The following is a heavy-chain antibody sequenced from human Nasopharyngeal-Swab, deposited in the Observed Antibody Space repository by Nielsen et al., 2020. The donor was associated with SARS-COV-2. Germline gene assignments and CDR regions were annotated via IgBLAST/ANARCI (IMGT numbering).Heavy chain of an antibody. CDR1: GFTFSSYA. D-gene: IGHD1-26*01. CDR2: ISGSGGGT. V-gene: IGHV3-23*01. Sequence: GESLKISCAASGFTFSSYAMNWVRQAPGKGPEWVSTISGSGGGTYYADSVKGRFTISRDNSKNTLYLQMNSLRAEDTAVYYCAKVEGRWEPYKYYFDYWGQGTLVTVSS. J-gene: IGHJ4*02. CDR3: AKVEGRWEPYKYYFDY.